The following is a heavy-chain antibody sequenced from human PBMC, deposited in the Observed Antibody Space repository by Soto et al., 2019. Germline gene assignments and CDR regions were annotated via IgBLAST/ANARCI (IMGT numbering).Heavy chain of an antibody. CDR2: ISATSLYI. CDR1: GFTFETSS. D-gene: IGHD3-16*01. J-gene: IGHJ6*02. CDR3: ARDLGGGAHYGMDV. V-gene: IGHV3-21*06. Sequence: EVKLVQSGGGLVKPGGSLRLSCAASGFTFETSSINCLRQTPGKGLEWVASISATSLYIYYADSVRGRFTISRENAKNTVCLQMDGLTAEDTAIYFCARDLGGGAHYGMDVWGQGTTVTVSS.